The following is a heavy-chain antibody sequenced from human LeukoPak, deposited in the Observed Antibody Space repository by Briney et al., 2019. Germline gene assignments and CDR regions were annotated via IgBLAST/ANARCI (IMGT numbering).Heavy chain of an antibody. CDR2: ISGSGGST. CDR1: GFTFSSYA. V-gene: IGHV3-23*01. J-gene: IGHJ4*02. D-gene: IGHD5-24*01. CDR3: AKRGDGYFYYFDY. Sequence: GGSLRLSXAASGFTFSSYAMNWVRQAPGKGLEWVSTISGSGGSTYYADSVKGRFTISRDNSKNTLYLQMNSLRAEDTAVYYCAKRGDGYFYYFDYWGQGTLVTVPS.